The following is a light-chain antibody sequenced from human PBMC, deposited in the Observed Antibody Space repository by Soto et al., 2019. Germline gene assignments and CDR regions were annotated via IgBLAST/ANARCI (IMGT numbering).Light chain of an antibody. CDR2: AAS. CDR1: QSISSY. J-gene: IGKJ2*01. Sequence: DIQMTQSPFSLSASVGDRVTITCRASQSISSYLNWYQQKPGKAPNLLIYAASSLQSGVPSRFSGSASGTDFTLTISNLHPEDFATYYCQQSYSTPFTFGQGTKLEIK. CDR3: QQSYSTPFT. V-gene: IGKV1-39*01.